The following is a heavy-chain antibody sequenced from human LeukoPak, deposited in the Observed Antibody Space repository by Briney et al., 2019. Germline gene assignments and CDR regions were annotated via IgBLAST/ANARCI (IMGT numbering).Heavy chain of an antibody. CDR2: IYYSGST. CDR1: GGSVSSSSYY. V-gene: IGHV4-39*07. J-gene: IGHJ2*01. CDR3: ARRGSQGDFDL. Sequence: SETLSLTCTVSGGSVSSSSYYWGWIRQPPGKGLEWIGSIYYSGSTYYNPSLKSRVTISVDTSKNQFSLKLSSVTAADTAVYYCARRGSQGDFDLWGRGTLVTVSS.